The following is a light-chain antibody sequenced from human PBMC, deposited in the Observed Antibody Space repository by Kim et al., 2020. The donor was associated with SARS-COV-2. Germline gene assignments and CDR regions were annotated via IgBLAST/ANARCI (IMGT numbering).Light chain of an antibody. CDR1: QSVSSN. Sequence: SQGERATLSCRASQSVSSNLAWYQQKPGQAPRLLFYGASIRATGIPPRFSASGSGTEFTLTISSLQSEDFAVYYCQQYDNWPPITFGQGTRLEIK. J-gene: IGKJ5*01. CDR3: QQYDNWPPIT. V-gene: IGKV3-15*01. CDR2: GAS.